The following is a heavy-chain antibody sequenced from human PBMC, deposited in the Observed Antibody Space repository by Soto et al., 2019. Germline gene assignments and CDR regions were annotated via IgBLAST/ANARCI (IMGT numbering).Heavy chain of an antibody. J-gene: IGHJ4*02. CDR1: GGSISSNY. D-gene: IGHD6-13*01. CDR2: VYNSGST. Sequence: SETLSLTCTFSGGSISSNYWSCVRQRPGKGREWIGQVYNSGSTNYNPSLKSRVTISEDTSKSQFSLKVNSMTAADTAVYYCARSRREAVAGYTLDNWGQGILVTVSS. V-gene: IGHV4-59*01. CDR3: ARSRREAVAGYTLDN.